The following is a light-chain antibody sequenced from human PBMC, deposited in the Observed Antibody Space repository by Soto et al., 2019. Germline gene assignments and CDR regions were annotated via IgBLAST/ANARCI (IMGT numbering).Light chain of an antibody. CDR1: QTVGSTY. CDR3: QHYGSSPWT. J-gene: IGKJ1*01. Sequence: EIVLTQSPATLSLSPGERATLSCGASQTVGSTYLAWYQQKPGLAPRLLIYGASSRATGIPDRFSGSGSGTDFTLTISRLEPEDFAVYYCQHYGSSPWTFGQGTKVEIK. CDR2: GAS. V-gene: IGKV3D-20*01.